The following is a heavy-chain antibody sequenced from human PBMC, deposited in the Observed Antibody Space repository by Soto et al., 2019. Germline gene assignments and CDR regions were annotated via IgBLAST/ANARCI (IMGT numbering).Heavy chain of an antibody. CDR1: GFIFSSYG. Sequence: PGGSLRLSCAASGFIFSSYGMHWVRQAPGKGLEWVAVISFDGSKKYYADSVKCRFTISRDNSKNTLDLHMNSLRTEDTAVYYCAKVAHSSGTFDYWGQGTLVTV. V-gene: IGHV3-30*18. CDR3: AKVAHSSGTFDY. J-gene: IGHJ4*02. D-gene: IGHD3-3*02. CDR2: ISFDGSKK.